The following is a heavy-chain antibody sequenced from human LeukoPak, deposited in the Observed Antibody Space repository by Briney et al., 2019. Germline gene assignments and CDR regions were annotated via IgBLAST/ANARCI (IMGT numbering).Heavy chain of an antibody. CDR2: FGDRSAYI. Sequence: PGGPLRLSCAASGFTFSSSSMSWVRQAPGKGPEWVSSFGDRSAYIYYADSVKGRFTISRDNAKNSLYLQMDGLRVDDTAVYYCTASVGEMALDYWGQGTLVTVSS. CDR1: GFTFSSSS. J-gene: IGHJ4*02. D-gene: IGHD3-16*01. V-gene: IGHV3-21*01. CDR3: TASVGEMALDY.